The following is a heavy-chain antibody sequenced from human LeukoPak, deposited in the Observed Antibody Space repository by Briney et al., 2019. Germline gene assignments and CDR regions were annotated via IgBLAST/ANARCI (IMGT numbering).Heavy chain of an antibody. D-gene: IGHD6-13*01. V-gene: IGHV1-2*02. CDR2: INPNSGGT. CDR3: ARGFRIIAAAGTGQYYFDY. J-gene: IGHJ4*02. Sequence: GASVKVSCKASGYTFTGYYMHWVRQAPGQGLEWMGWINPNSGGTNYVQKFQGRVTMTRNTSISTAYMELSSLRSEDTAVYYCARGFRIIAAAGTGQYYFDYWGQGTLVTVSS. CDR1: GYTFTGYY.